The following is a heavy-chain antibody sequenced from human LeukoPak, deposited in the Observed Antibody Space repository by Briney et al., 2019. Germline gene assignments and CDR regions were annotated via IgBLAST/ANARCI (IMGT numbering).Heavy chain of an antibody. J-gene: IGHJ4*02. CDR1: GGTFSSYA. Sequence: GASVKVSCKASGGTFSSYAISWVRQAPGQGLEWMGRIIPILGIANYAQKFQGRVTITADKSTSTAYMELSSLRSEDTAVYYCARSGLRFLEWLSGYYFDYWGQGTLVTVSS. CDR3: ARSGLRFLEWLSGYYFDY. D-gene: IGHD3-3*01. CDR2: IIPILGIA. V-gene: IGHV1-69*04.